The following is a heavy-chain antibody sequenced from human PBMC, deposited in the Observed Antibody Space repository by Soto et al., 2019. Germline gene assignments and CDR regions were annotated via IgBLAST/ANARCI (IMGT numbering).Heavy chain of an antibody. Sequence: QVQLVQSGAEVKKPGASVTVSCKASGYTFTSYAMHWVRQAPGQRLERMGWINAGNGNTKYSPKYQGRVTITRDTSASTAYMELSSLRSEDTAVYYCARDAREAGMSPRGAAYWGQGTMVTVSS. CDR1: GYTFTSYA. CDR3: ARDAREAGMSPRGAAY. J-gene: IGHJ4*02. V-gene: IGHV1-3*01. CDR2: INAGNGNT. D-gene: IGHD3-10*01.